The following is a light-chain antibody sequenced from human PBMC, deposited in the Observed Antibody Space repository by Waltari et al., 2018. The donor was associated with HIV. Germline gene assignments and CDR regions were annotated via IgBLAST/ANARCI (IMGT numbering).Light chain of an antibody. Sequence: SVLTQPASVSGSPGQSITISCTGTSSHVGGYHYVSWYQHHPGKAPKLMISEVSKRPSVAANRFSGSKSGNTASLTIAGLQAEDGANYYFSSYSSSITRYVVFGGRTELTVL. V-gene: IGLV2-14*01. CDR2: EVS. CDR3: SSYSSSITRYVV. CDR1: SSHVGGYHY. J-gene: IGLJ2*01.